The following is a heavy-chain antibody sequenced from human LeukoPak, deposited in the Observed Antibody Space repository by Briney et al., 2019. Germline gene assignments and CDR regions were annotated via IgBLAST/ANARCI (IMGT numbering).Heavy chain of an antibody. CDR2: IYHSGST. D-gene: IGHD2-2*01. J-gene: IGHJ5*02. V-gene: IGHV4-30-2*01. CDR3: ARDRAIEESTGGWFDP. CDR1: GGSISSGGYY. Sequence: SQTLSLTCTVSGGSISSGGYYWSWIRQPPGKGLEWIGYIYHSGSTYYNPSLKSRVTISVDRSKNQFSLKLSSVTAADTAVYYCARDRAIEESTGGWFDPWGQGTLVTVSS.